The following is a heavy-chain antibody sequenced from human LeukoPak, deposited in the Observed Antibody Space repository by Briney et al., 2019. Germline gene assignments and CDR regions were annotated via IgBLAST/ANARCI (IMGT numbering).Heavy chain of an antibody. Sequence: SETLSLTCTVSGGSISSSSYYWGWIRQPPGKGLEWIGSIYHSESTYYNPSLKSRVTISVDTSKNQFSLKLSSVTAADTAVYYCARSGLGELSQGDWFDPWGQGTLVTVSS. CDR3: ARSGLGELSQGDWFDP. V-gene: IGHV4-39*07. CDR2: IYHSEST. CDR1: GGSISSSSYY. D-gene: IGHD3-16*02. J-gene: IGHJ5*02.